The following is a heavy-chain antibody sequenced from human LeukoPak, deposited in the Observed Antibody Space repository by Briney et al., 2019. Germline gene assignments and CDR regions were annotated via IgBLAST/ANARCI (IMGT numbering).Heavy chain of an antibody. D-gene: IGHD2-2*01. Sequence: ASVKVSCKASGYTFTGYYMHWVRQAPGQGLEWMGWINPNSGGTYYAQKFQGRVTMTRDTSISTAYMELSRLRSDDTAVYYCARGYIVIVPAASIDYWGQGTLVTVSS. V-gene: IGHV1-2*02. J-gene: IGHJ4*02. CDR1: GYTFTGYY. CDR3: ARGYIVIVPAASIDY. CDR2: INPNSGGT.